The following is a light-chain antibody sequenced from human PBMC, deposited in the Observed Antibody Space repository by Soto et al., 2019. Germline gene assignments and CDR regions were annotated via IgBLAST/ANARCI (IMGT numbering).Light chain of an antibody. J-gene: IGLJ2*01. CDR1: SSDVGGYNY. Sequence: QSVLTQPASVSGSPGQSITISCTGTSSDVGGYNYVSWYQQHPGKAPKLMIYDVSTRPSGVSNRFSGSKSGNTASLTISGRQAEDEADYYCSSYTSSSTLVFGGGTKLTVL. V-gene: IGLV2-14*01. CDR2: DVS. CDR3: SSYTSSSTLV.